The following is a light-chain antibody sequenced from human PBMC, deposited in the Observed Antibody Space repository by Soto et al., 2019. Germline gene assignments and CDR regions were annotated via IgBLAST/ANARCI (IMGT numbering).Light chain of an antibody. CDR3: QQSYSTLSIS. CDR2: AAS. J-gene: IGKJ5*01. CDR1: ESISRH. Sequence: DIQMTQSPSSLSASVGDRVTITCRASESISRHLNWYQQKPGKAPNLLIYAASTLQNGVPSRFSGSGSGTYITLTISSLQPEDFATYYCQQSYSTLSISFGQGTRLEIK. V-gene: IGKV1-39*01.